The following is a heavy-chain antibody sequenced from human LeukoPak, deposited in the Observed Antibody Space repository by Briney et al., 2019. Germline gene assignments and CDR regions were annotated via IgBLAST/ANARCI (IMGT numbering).Heavy chain of an antibody. CDR3: VADSPLTNSNWFDP. D-gene: IGHD4-11*01. J-gene: IGHJ5*02. CDR1: GFTFSSYW. CDR2: INSDGSRT. Sequence: PGGSLRLSCAASGFTFSSYWMHWVPQAPGKGLVWVSRINSDGSRTSYADSVKGRFTISRDNAKNTLYLQMNSLRADDTAVYYCVADSPLTNSNWFDPWGQGTLVTVSS. V-gene: IGHV3-74*01.